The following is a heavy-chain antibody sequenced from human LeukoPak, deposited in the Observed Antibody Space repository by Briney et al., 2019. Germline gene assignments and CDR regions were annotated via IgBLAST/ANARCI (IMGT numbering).Heavy chain of an antibody. CDR3: ATAGIAGAGRINWFDP. V-gene: IGHV1-24*01. J-gene: IGHJ5*02. Sequence: ASVKVSCKVSGYTLTELSMHWVRQAPGKGLEWMGGFDPEDGETIYAQKFQGRVTMTEDTSTDTAYMELSSLRSEDTAVYYCATAGIAGAGRINWFDPWGQGTLVTVSS. D-gene: IGHD6-13*01. CDR1: GYTLTELS. CDR2: FDPEDGET.